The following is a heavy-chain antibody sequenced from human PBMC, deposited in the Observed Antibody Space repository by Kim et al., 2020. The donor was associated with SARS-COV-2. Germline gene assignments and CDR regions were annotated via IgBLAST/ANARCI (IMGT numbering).Heavy chain of an antibody. CDR3: ARTVTMVRGVIITYYFDY. D-gene: IGHD3-10*01. V-gene: IGHV4-31*03. CDR2: IYYSGST. J-gene: IGHJ4*02. Sequence: SETLSLTCTVSGGSISSGGYYWSWIRQHPGKGLEWIGYIYYSGSTYYNPSLKSRVTISVDTSKNQFSLKLSSVTAADTAVYYCARTVTMVRGVIITYYFDYWGQGTLVTVSS. CDR1: GGSISSGGYY.